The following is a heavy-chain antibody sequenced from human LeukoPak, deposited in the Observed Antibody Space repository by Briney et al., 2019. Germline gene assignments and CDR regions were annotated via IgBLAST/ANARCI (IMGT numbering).Heavy chain of an antibody. CDR1: GYTFTSYD. J-gene: IGHJ4*02. CDR2: MNPNSGNT. CDR3: ARGPYDSSGYRFDS. D-gene: IGHD3-22*01. V-gene: IGHV1-8*01. Sequence: ASLKVSCKASGYTFTSYDINWVRQATGQGLEWMGWMNPNSGNTGYAQKLQGRVTLTRNNSINTAYMELSSLRSEDTAVYYCARGPYDSSGYRFDSWGQGTLVTVSS.